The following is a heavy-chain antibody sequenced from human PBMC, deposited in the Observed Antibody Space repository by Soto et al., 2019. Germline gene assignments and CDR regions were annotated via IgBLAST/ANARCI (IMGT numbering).Heavy chain of an antibody. CDR3: AKDLLRLRYYFDY. CDR2: ISYDGSNK. J-gene: IGHJ4*02. V-gene: IGHV3-30*18. Sequence: QVQLVESGGGVVQPGRSLRLSCAASGFTFSSYGMHWVRQAPGKGLEWVAVISYDGSNKYYADSVKGRFTISRDNSKNTLYLQMNSLRAEDTAVYYCAKDLLRLRYYFDYWGQGTLVTVSS. CDR1: GFTFSSYG. D-gene: IGHD4-17*01.